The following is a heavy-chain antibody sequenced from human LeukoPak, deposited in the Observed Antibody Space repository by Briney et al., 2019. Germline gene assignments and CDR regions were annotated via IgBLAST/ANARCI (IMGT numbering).Heavy chain of an antibody. Sequence: GGSLRLSCIASGFVFSRDNMNWVRQAPGKGLEWVAHISETIYYADSVQGRFTISRDNAKNSLYLHMSNLRVDDTAMYYCVREVGRPKTFYFDSWGRGTPVTVSS. V-gene: IGHV3-48*04. D-gene: IGHD3-16*01. CDR1: GFVFSRDN. CDR2: ISETI. J-gene: IGHJ4*02. CDR3: VREVGRPKTFYFDS.